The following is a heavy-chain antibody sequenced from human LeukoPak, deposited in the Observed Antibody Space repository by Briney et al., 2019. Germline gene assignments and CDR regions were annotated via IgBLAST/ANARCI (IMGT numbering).Heavy chain of an antibody. CDR1: GGSISSYY. Sequence: SETLSLTCTVSGGSISSYYWSWIRQPPGKGLEWIGYIYYSGSTNYNPSLKSRVTISVDTSKNQFSLKLSSVTAADTAVYYCARARRDGYNSDAFDIWGQGTMVTVSS. V-gene: IGHV4-59*01. D-gene: IGHD5-24*01. CDR3: ARARRDGYNSDAFDI. J-gene: IGHJ3*02. CDR2: IYYSGST.